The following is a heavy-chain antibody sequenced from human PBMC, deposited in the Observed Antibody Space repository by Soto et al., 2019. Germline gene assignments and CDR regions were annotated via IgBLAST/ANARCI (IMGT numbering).Heavy chain of an antibody. D-gene: IGHD3-9*01. CDR2: IAGSTFTT. Sequence: EVQLLESGGGLVQPGGSLRLSCTASGFPFSSSAMNWVRQAPGKGLEWVSGIAGSTFTTYYADSVQGRFTISRDNSRNTLYLELNSRTADDTAVYYCARPDVRYLDWLLRLDYWGQGALVTVSS. CDR3: ARPDVRYLDWLLRLDY. J-gene: IGHJ4*02. V-gene: IGHV3-23*01. CDR1: GFPFSSSA.